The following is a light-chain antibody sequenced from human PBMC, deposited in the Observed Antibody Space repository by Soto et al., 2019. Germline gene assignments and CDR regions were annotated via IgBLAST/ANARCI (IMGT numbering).Light chain of an antibody. CDR3: QPYGSSLFT. V-gene: IGKV3-20*01. Sequence: EIVLTQSPGTLSLSPGARATLSCRASQSVSSSYLAWYQQKPGQAPRLLIYGASSRATGIQDRFSGRGSGTDFTITISRREPEGFAVYYCQPYGSSLFTFGPGTKVDIK. CDR2: GAS. J-gene: IGKJ3*01. CDR1: QSVSSSY.